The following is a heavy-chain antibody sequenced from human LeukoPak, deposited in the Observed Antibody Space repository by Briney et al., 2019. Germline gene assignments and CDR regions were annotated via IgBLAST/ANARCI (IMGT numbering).Heavy chain of an antibody. J-gene: IGHJ4*02. Sequence: GASVKVSCKASGYTFTGYYMHWVRQAPGQGIEWMGRINPNSGGTNYAQKFQGRVTMTRDTAISTAYMELSRLRSDDTAVYYCAPSSGWWFDYWGQGTLVTVSS. CDR3: APSSGWWFDY. D-gene: IGHD6-19*01. V-gene: IGHV1-2*06. CDR2: INPNSGGT. CDR1: GYTFTGYY.